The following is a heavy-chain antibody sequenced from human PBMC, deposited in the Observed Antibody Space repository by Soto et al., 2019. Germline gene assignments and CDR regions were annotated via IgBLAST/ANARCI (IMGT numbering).Heavy chain of an antibody. CDR1: GFTFDDYA. Sequence: EVQLVESGGGLVQPGRSLRLSCAASGFTFDDYAMHWVRQAPGKGLEWVSGISWNSGSIGYADSVKGRFTISRDNAKNSLYLQMNSLRAEDTALYYCAKGPRGSSDYFDYWGQGTLVTVSS. CDR2: ISWNSGSI. J-gene: IGHJ4*02. D-gene: IGHD1-26*01. V-gene: IGHV3-9*01. CDR3: AKGPRGSSDYFDY.